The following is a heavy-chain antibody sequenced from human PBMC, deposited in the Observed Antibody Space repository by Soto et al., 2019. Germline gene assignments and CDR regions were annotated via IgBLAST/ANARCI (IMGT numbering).Heavy chain of an antibody. CDR2: IIPILGIA. V-gene: IGHV1-69*08. D-gene: IGHD2-15*01. CDR1: GGTFSSYT. Sequence: QVQLVQSGAEVQKPGSSVKVSCKASGGTFSSYTISWVRQAPGQGLEWMGRIIPILGIANYAQKFQGRVTITADKSTSTAYMELSSLRSEDTAVYYCARDQCSGGSCYGGGWFDPWGQGTLVTVSS. CDR3: ARDQCSGGSCYGGGWFDP. J-gene: IGHJ5*02.